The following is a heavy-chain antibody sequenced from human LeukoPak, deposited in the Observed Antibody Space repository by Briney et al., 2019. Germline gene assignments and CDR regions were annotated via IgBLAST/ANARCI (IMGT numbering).Heavy chain of an antibody. V-gene: IGHV1-46*01. CDR1: GYTFTSFY. J-gene: IGHJ4*02. D-gene: IGHD6-19*01. CDR3: ARKPAVAGTGYDY. CDR2: INPSGGST. Sequence: ASVTVSCKASGYTFTSFYMHWVRQAPGQELEWMGIINPSGGSTSYAQKFQGRVTMTRDTSTSTVYMELSSLRSEDTAVYYCARKPAVAGTGYDYWGQGTLVTVSS.